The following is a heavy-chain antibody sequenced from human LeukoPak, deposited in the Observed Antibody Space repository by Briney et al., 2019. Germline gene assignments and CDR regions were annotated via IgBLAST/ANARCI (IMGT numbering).Heavy chain of an antibody. J-gene: IGHJ5*02. D-gene: IGHD3-22*01. CDR1: GGSISSSNW. CDR2: IYHSGGT. Sequence: SETLSLTCAVSGGSISSSNWWSWVRQPPGKGLEWIGEIYHSGGTNYNPSLKSRVTISVDKSKNQFSLKLSSVTAADTAVYYCATYYYDSSGYYYFRWFDPWGQGTLVTVSS. V-gene: IGHV4-4*02. CDR3: ATYYYDSSGYYYFRWFDP.